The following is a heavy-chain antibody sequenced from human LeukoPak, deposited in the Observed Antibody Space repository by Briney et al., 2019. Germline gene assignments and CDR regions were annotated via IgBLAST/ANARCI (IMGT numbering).Heavy chain of an antibody. V-gene: IGHV3-30*03. CDR2: ISYDGSNK. CDR1: GFTFSSYG. D-gene: IGHD1-26*01. J-gene: IGHJ5*02. Sequence: AGGSLRLSCAASGFTFSSYGMHWVRQAPGKGLEWVAVISYDGSNKYYADSVKGRFTISRDNSKNTLYLQMNSLRAEDTAVYYCASSVWDQSSAWGQGTLVTVSS. CDR3: ASSVWDQSSA.